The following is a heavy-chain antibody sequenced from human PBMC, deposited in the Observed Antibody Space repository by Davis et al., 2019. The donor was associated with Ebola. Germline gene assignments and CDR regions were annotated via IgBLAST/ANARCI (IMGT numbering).Heavy chain of an antibody. CDR2: IGIRGTVI. V-gene: IGHV3-48*02. D-gene: IGHD2-8*01. CDR1: GFTFSTYS. J-gene: IGHJ5*02. Sequence: PGGSLRLSCEGSGFTFSTYSMNWVLQAPGKGLEWVAYIGIRGTVIYYADAVKGRFTISRDNVDNSVFLQMNGLRDEDTAVYYCVREVYSLTHWFDPWGQGTVVIVSS. CDR3: VREVYSLTHWFDP.